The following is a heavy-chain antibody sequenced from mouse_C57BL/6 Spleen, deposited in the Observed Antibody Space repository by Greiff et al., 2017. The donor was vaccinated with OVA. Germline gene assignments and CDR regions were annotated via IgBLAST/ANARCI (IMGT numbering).Heavy chain of an antibody. CDR3: ARHEVITTVVATKNYFDY. D-gene: IGHD1-1*01. CDR1: GYTFTEYT. J-gene: IGHJ2*01. V-gene: IGHV1-62-2*01. Sequence: QVQLKESGAELVKPGASVKLSCKASGYTFTEYTIHWVKQRSGQGLEWIGWFYPGSGSIKYNEKFKDKATLTADKSSSTVYMELSRLTSEDSAVYFCARHEVITTVVATKNYFDYWGQGTTLTVSS. CDR2: FYPGSGSI.